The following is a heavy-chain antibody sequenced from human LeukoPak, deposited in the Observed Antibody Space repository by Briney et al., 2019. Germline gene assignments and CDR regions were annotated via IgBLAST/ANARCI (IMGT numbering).Heavy chain of an antibody. D-gene: IGHD7-27*01. CDR1: GFTFSSNV. V-gene: IGHV3-23*01. J-gene: IGHJ4*02. CDR3: ARGPGDPPQLDY. CDR2: IPASGGTT. Sequence: GGSLRLSCAASGFTFSSNVMIWVRQAPGKGLEWVSSIPASGGTTYYADSVEGRFTTSRDNSKNTLYLQMNSLRAEDTAVYYCARGPGDPPQLDYWGQGTLVTVSS.